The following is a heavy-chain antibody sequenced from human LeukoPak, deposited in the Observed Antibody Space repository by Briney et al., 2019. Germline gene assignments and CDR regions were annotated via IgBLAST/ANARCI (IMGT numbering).Heavy chain of an antibody. CDR2: INPNSGGT. D-gene: IGHD6-19*01. CDR3: ARGPWGVAVAGQNIDY. CDR1: GYTFTGYY. V-gene: IGHV1-2*02. Sequence: ASVKVSCKASGYTFTGYYMHWVRQAPGQGLEWMGWINPNSGGTNYAQKFQGRVTMTRDTSISTAYMELSRLRSDGTAVYYCARGPWGVAVAGQNIDYWGQGTLVTVSS. J-gene: IGHJ4*02.